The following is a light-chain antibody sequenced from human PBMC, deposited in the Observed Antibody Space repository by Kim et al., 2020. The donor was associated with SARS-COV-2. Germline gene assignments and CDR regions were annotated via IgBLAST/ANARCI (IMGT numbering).Light chain of an antibody. J-gene: IGKJ4*01. Sequence: DIQMTQSPSSLSAFVGDRVTITCRASQSISSYLNWYQQKPGKVPKLLIYGASSLQSGVPSRFSGSGSGTDFTLTISSLQPEDFATYYCQPSYSTPLTFGGGTKVEI. CDR3: QPSYSTPLT. CDR1: QSISSY. V-gene: IGKV1-39*01. CDR2: GAS.